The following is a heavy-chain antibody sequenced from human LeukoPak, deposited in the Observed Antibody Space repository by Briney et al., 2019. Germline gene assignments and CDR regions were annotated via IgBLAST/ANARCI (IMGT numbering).Heavy chain of an antibody. D-gene: IGHD6-19*01. CDR3: ARAPGIAVAAPDY. V-gene: IGHV3-66*01. Sequence: GGSLRLSCAGSGFTSSSHGMNWVRQVPGKGLEWVSVIYAGGNTYYADSVKERFTISRDNSRNTLYLQMNSLRAEDTAVYYCARAPGIAVAAPDYWGQGTLVTVSS. CDR2: IYAGGNT. CDR1: GFTSSSHG. J-gene: IGHJ4*02.